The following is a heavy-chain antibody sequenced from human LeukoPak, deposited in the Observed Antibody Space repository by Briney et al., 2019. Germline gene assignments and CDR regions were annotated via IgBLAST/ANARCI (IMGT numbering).Heavy chain of an antibody. V-gene: IGHV4-34*01. CDR2: INHSGST. CDR1: GGSFSGYY. J-gene: IGHJ5*02. Sequence: SETLSLTCAVYGGSFSGYYWSWIRQPPGKGLEWIGEINHSGSTNYNPSLKSRVTISVDTSKNQFSLKLSSVTAADTAVYYCARRGTAMETDPWGQGTLVTVSS. CDR3: ARRGTAMETDP. D-gene: IGHD5-18*01.